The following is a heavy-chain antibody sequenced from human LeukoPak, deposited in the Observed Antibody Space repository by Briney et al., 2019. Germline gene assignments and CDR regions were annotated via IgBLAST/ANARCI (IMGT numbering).Heavy chain of an antibody. V-gene: IGHV4-31*03. Sequence: SETLSLTCTIPGGSISSGGYYWSWIRQHPGKGLEWIGYIYYSGSTYYNPSLKSRVTISVDTSKNQFSLKLSSVTAADTAVYYCARDLVSGYGDYALRGMAFAIWGQGTMVTVSS. CDR2: IYYSGST. CDR3: ARDLVSGYGDYALRGMAFAI. CDR1: GGSISSGGYY. D-gene: IGHD4-17*01. J-gene: IGHJ3*02.